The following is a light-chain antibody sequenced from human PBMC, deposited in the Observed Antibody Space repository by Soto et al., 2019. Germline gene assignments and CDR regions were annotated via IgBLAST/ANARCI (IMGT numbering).Light chain of an antibody. CDR3: QQYNSDSGT. Sequence: DIQMTQSPSTLSASVGDRVTITCRASQSISSWLAWYQQKPGKAPKLLIYDASSLESGVPSRVSGCGSGTAFTLTISSLQPDDFATYYCQQYNSDSGTFGQGTNVEIK. V-gene: IGKV1-5*01. CDR2: DAS. CDR1: QSISSW. J-gene: IGKJ1*01.